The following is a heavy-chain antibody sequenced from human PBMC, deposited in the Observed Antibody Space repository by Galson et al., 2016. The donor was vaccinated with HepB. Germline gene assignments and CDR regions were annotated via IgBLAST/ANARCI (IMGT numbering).Heavy chain of an antibody. CDR1: GFTFSSYD. V-gene: IGHV3-13*01. J-gene: IGHJ4*02. Sequence: SLRLSCAASGFTFSSYDMHWVRQATGKGLESVSTIGTAGDTYYPGSVKGRFTISRENAGNSLYLQMNSLGAGDTAVYYCARVSYYDSSGYYFYYFDYWGQGTLVTVSS. CDR3: ARVSYYDSSGYYFYYFDY. CDR2: IGTAGDT. D-gene: IGHD3-22*01.